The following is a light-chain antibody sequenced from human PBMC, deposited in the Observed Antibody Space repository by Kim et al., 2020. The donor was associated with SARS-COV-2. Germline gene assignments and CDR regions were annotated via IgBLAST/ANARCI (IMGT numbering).Light chain of an antibody. CDR1: SSNIGNNY. CDR3: ATWDDSLSGQV. J-gene: IGLJ3*02. Sequence: GQRVTMSCSGSSSNIGNNYVYWYQQRPGTAPKLLIYRNTQRPSGVPDRFSGSKSDTSASLAISGLRSEDEADYYCATWDDSLSGQVFGGGTQLTVL. CDR2: RNT. V-gene: IGLV1-47*01.